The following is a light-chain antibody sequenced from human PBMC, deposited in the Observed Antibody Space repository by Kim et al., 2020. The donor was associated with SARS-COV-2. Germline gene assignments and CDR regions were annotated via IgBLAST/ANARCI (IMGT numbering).Light chain of an antibody. J-gene: IGKJ1*01. V-gene: IGKV1-5*01. CDR3: QQYNSYPRT. CDR1: QTISSW. Sequence: SASVGDRVTITCRASQTISSWLAWYQQKPGKAPKLLIYDASSLESGVPSRFSGSGSGTELTLTISSLQPDDFATYYCQQYNSYPRTFGQGTKVDIK. CDR2: DAS.